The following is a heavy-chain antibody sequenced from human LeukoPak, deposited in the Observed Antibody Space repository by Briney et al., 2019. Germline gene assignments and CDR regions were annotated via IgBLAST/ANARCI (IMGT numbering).Heavy chain of an antibody. J-gene: IGHJ2*01. V-gene: IGHV5-51*01. D-gene: IGHD3-10*01. CDR1: GYTFASYW. Sequence: GESLKISCQASGYTFASYWIGWVRQMPGKGLECMGIIYPDDSDTTYSPSFQGQVTISADKSFSTAYLQWSSLKASDTAIYYCARLGGDTYYFGSESYPNWYFDLWGRGTLVTVSS. CDR3: ARLGGDTYYFGSESYPNWYFDL. CDR2: IYPDDSDT.